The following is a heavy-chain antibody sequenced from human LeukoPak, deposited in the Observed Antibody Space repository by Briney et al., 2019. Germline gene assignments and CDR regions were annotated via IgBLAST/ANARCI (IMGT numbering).Heavy chain of an antibody. CDR3: AGGGSGSYHLDY. V-gene: IGHV3-53*01. D-gene: IGHD3-10*01. Sequence: GGSLRLSCAASGFTVSSNYISWVREAPGKGREWVSVIYSGGSTYYADSVKGRFTISRDNSKNTLYLQMNSLRAEDTAVYYCAGGGSGSYHLDYWGQGTLVTVPS. CDR2: IYSGGST. J-gene: IGHJ4*02. CDR1: GFTVSSNY.